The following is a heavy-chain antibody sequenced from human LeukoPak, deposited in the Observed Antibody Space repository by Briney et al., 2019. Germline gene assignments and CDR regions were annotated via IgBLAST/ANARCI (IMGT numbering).Heavy chain of an antibody. CDR2: IRSDGGNK. Sequence: GGSLRLSCAASGFTFSSYGMHWVRQAPGKGLEWVTFIRSDGGNKNYADSVKGRFTISRDNSKNTLYLQMNSLRPEDTAVYYCARGRNAPDYWGQGTLVTVSS. CDR3: ARGRNAPDY. D-gene: IGHD1-14*01. J-gene: IGHJ4*02. CDR1: GFTFSSYG. V-gene: IGHV3-30*02.